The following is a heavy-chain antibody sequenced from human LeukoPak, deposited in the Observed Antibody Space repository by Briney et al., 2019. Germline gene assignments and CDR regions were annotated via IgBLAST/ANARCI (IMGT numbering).Heavy chain of an antibody. Sequence: PGGSLRLSCPASGFTVITNDMTWVRQAPGTGLEWVSVLYSDGNTKYADSVQGRFTISRDNSKNTLYLEMNSLSPDDTAVYYCARGVEPLAANTLAYWGQGTLVTVSS. V-gene: IGHV3-53*01. CDR1: GFTVITND. CDR2: LYSDGNT. CDR3: ARGVEPLAANTLAY. J-gene: IGHJ4*02. D-gene: IGHD1-14*01.